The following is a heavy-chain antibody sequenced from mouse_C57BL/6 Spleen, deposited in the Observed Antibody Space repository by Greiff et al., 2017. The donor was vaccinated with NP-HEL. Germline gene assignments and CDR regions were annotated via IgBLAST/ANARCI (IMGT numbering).Heavy chain of an antibody. Sequence: QVQLQQSGAELARPGASVKLSCKASGYTFTSYGISWVKQRTGQGLEWIGEIYPRSGNTYYNEKFKGKATLTADKSSSTAYMALRSLTSEDSAVYFCARRGDGAWFAYWGQGTLVTVSA. CDR1: GYTFTSYG. CDR2: IYPRSGNT. CDR3: ARRGDGAWFAY. J-gene: IGHJ3*01. V-gene: IGHV1-81*01.